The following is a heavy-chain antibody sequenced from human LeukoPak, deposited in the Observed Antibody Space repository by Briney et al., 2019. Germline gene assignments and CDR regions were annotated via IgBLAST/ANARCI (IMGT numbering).Heavy chain of an antibody. J-gene: IGHJ4*02. D-gene: IGHD2-2*02. Sequence: GGSLRLSCAASGFTFSSSAMSWVRQVPGKGLEWVSGISASGGSTYYADSVRGRFTTSRDNSKNTLYLQMNSLGAEDTAVYSCARGYCTSSSCYNDYWGQGTLVTVSS. CDR2: ISASGGST. V-gene: IGHV3-23*01. CDR3: ARGYCTSSSCYNDY. CDR1: GFTFSSSA.